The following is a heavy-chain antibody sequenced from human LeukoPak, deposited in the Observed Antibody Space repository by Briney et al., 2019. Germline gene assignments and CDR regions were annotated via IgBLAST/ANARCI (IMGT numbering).Heavy chain of an antibody. CDR1: GFTFSDYY. CDR2: ISSSSSYT. D-gene: IGHD3-10*01. Sequence: NPGGSLRLSCAASGFTFSDYYISWIRQAPGKGLEWVSYISSSSSYTNYADSVKGRFTISRDNAKNSLYLQMNSLRAEDTAVYYCARDHTMVRGAYNWFDPWGQGTLVTVSS. J-gene: IGHJ5*02. CDR3: ARDHTMVRGAYNWFDP. V-gene: IGHV3-11*05.